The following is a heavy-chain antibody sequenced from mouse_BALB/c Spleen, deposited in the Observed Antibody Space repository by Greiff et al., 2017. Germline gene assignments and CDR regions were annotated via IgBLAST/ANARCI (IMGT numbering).Heavy chain of an antibody. V-gene: IGHV5-6-5*01. J-gene: IGHJ3*01. Sequence: EVQGVESGGGLVKPGGSLKLSCAASGFTFSSYAMSWVRQTPEKRLEWVASISSGGSTYYPDSVKGRFTISRDNARNILYLQMSSLRSEDTAMYYCASDPAWFAYWGQGTLVTVSA. CDR2: ISSGGST. CDR3: ASDPAWFAY. CDR1: GFTFSSYA.